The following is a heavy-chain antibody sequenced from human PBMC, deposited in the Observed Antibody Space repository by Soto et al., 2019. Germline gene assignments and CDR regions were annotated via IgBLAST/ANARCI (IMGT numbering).Heavy chain of an antibody. J-gene: IGHJ4*02. Sequence: QVQLVQSGAEVKKPGASVKVSCKVSGYTLTELSMHWVRQAPGKGLEWMGGFDPKDGETIYAQKFQGRVTMTEDTSTDTAYMELSSLRSEDTAMYYCTTGQRPLRFLERLSRYYFDFWGQGTLVTVSS. CDR1: GYTLTELS. CDR2: FDPKDGET. CDR3: TTGQRPLRFLERLSRYYFDF. V-gene: IGHV1-24*01. D-gene: IGHD3-3*01.